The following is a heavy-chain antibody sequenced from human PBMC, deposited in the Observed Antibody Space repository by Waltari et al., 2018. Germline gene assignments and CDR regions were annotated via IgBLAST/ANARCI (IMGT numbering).Heavy chain of an antibody. CDR3: ARDIGAGATNPVGYFQH. J-gene: IGHJ1*01. Sequence: QVQLLQSGAEVKKPGSSVQVSCKASGGTFISYAISSVRQTPRQGLEWMGGIIPIFGTANYAQKFQGRVTITADKSTSTAYMELSSLRSEDTAVYYCARDIGAGATNPVGYFQHWGQGTLVTVSS. V-gene: IGHV1-69*14. CDR1: GGTFISYA. D-gene: IGHD1-26*01. CDR2: IIPIFGTA.